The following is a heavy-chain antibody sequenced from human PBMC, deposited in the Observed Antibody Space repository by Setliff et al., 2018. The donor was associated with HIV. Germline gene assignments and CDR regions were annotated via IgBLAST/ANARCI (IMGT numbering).Heavy chain of an antibody. V-gene: IGHV4-59*08. J-gene: IGHJ2*01. CDR1: GGSISSYY. Sequence: SETLSLTCTVSGGSISSYYWSWIRQPPGKGLEWIGYVYYTGSTNYNPSLKSRVTISIDTSENQFSLKLSSVTAADTAVYYCARHQGKYYDSSGYSGWFFDLWGRGTLVTVSS. D-gene: IGHD3-22*01. CDR3: ARHQGKYYDSSGYSGWFFDL. CDR2: VYYTGST.